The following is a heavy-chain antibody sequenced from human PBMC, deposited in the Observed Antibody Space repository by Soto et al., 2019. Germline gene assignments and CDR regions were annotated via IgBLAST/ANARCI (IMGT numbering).Heavy chain of an antibody. Sequence: LSLTCTVSGGSISSGGYYWGWIRQHPGKGLEWIGYIFYSGTTYYNPSLKSRVTISVDASKNQFSLKLSSVTAADTAVYYCARSVDPWGQGTLVTVSS. CDR1: GGSISSGGYY. J-gene: IGHJ5*02. V-gene: IGHV4-31*03. CDR2: IFYSGTT. CDR3: ARSVDP.